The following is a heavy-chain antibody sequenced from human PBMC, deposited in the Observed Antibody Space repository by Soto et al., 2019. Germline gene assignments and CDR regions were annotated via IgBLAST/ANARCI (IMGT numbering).Heavy chain of an antibody. CDR1: GGSISSYY. V-gene: IGHV4-59*01. D-gene: IGHD2-15*01. CDR3: ARGGYCSGGSCYSSPYYFDY. Sequence: TLSLTCTVSGGSISSYYWSWIRQPPGKGLEWIGYIYYSGSTNYNPSLKSRVTISVDTSKNQFSLKMSSVTAADTAVYYCARGGYCSGGSCYSSPYYFDYWGQGTLVTVSS. J-gene: IGHJ4*02. CDR2: IYYSGST.